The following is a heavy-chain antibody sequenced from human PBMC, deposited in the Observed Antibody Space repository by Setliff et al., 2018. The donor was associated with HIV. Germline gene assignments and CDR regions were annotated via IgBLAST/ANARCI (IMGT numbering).Heavy chain of an antibody. V-gene: IGHV4-30-4*08. Sequence: PSETLSLTCTVSGGSISNGDHYWAWIRQSPGKGLEWIGYIYYTGDTYYRSSLESRVTISVDTSNNQFSLRLKSVTAADTAMYYCVRDDYGYNGKGFDYWGPGTLVTV. J-gene: IGHJ4*02. CDR1: GGSISNGDHY. CDR2: IYYTGDT. D-gene: IGHD4-17*01. CDR3: VRDDYGYNGKGFDY.